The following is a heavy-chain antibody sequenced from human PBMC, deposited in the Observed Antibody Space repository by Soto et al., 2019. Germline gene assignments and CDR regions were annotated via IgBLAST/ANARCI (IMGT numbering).Heavy chain of an antibody. D-gene: IGHD6-19*01. V-gene: IGHV1-69*12. Sequence: QVQLVQSGAEVKKPGSSVKVSCKASGGTFSSYAISWVRQAPGQGLEWVGGIIPIFGTANYAQKFQGRVTITADESTSTAYMELSSLRSEDTAVYYCAHYSSGWYHGAFDIWGQGTMVTVSS. J-gene: IGHJ3*02. CDR2: IIPIFGTA. CDR3: AHYSSGWYHGAFDI. CDR1: GGTFSSYA.